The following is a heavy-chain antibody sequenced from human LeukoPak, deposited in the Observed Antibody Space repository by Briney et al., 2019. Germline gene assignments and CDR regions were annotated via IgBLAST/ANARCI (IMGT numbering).Heavy chain of an antibody. D-gene: IGHD5-18*01. Sequence: PGGSLRLSCAASGFTFSSYAMSWVRQAPGKGLEWVSAISGSGGSTYYADPVKGRFTISRDNSKNTLYLQMNSLRAEDTAVYYCAKVGGYSYVPDAFDFWGQGTMVTVSS. CDR3: AKVGGYSYVPDAFDF. CDR2: ISGSGGST. CDR1: GFTFSSYA. J-gene: IGHJ3*01. V-gene: IGHV3-23*01.